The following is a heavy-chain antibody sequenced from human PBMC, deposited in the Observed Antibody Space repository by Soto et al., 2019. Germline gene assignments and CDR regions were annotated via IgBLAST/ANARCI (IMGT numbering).Heavy chain of an antibody. D-gene: IGHD1-26*01. CDR3: ARSNSGNYYEVFDY. Sequence: SETLSLTCAVSGGSISSSNWWSWVRQPPGKGLEWIGEIYHSGSTNYNPSLKSRVTISVDKSKNQFSLKLSSVTAADTALYYCARSNSGNYYEVFDYWGQGTLVTVSS. V-gene: IGHV4-4*02. J-gene: IGHJ4*02. CDR1: GGSISSSNW. CDR2: IYHSGST.